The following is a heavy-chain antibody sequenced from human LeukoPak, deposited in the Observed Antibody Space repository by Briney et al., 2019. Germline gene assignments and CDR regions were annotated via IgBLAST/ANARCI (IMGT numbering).Heavy chain of an antibody. D-gene: IGHD6-6*01. Sequence: ASVKVSCKASGYTFTGYYMHWVRQAPGQGLEWMGWINPNSGGTNYAQKLQGRVTMTTDTSTSTAYMELRSLRSDDTAVYYCARDHSGSSPYFDYWGQGTLVTVSS. V-gene: IGHV1-2*02. CDR1: GYTFTGYY. CDR2: INPNSGGT. J-gene: IGHJ4*02. CDR3: ARDHSGSSPYFDY.